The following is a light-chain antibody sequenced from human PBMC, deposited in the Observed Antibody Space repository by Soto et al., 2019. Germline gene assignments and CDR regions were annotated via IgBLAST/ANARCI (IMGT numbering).Light chain of an antibody. Sequence: DIQMTQSPSSLSASVGDRVTITCRASQSISTYLNWFQQKPGRAPKLLIYLTSTLQSGVPSRFSGSGSGTDFTLTISSLQPEDFATYYCQQSSTTPWTFGQGIKVDVK. V-gene: IGKV1-39*01. CDR3: QQSSTTPWT. CDR2: LTS. CDR1: QSISTY. J-gene: IGKJ1*01.